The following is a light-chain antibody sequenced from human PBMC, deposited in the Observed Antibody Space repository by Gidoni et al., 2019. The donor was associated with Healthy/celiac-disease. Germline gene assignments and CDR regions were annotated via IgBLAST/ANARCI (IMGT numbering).Light chain of an antibody. V-gene: IGKV3-15*01. Sequence: EIVMTQSPATLSVSVGERATLSCRASQSVGSNLAWYQKKPGQAPRLLIYGAFTRATGVPARFSGSGSGTEFTLNISSLQSEDFAVYYCQQYNNWPPWTFGQGTKVEIK. CDR2: GAF. CDR1: QSVGSN. J-gene: IGKJ1*01. CDR3: QQYNNWPPWT.